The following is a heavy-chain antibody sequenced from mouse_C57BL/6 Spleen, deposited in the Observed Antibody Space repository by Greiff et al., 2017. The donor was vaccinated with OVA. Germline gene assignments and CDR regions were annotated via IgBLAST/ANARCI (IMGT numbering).Heavy chain of an antibody. V-gene: IGHV1-50*01. CDR3: ARATMVTTRAMDD. J-gene: IGHJ4*01. CDR2: IDPSDSYT. Sequence: QVQLQQPGAELVKPGASVKLSCKASGYTFTSYWMQWVKQRPGQGLEWIGEIDPSDSYTNYNQKFKGKATLTVDTSSSTAYMQLSSLTSEDSAVYYCARATMVTTRAMDDWGQGTSVTVSS. CDR1: GYTFTSYW. D-gene: IGHD2-2*01.